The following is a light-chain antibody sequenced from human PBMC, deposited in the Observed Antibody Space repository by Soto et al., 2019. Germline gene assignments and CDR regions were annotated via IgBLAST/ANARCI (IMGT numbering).Light chain of an antibody. V-gene: IGKV3-15*01. Sequence: EIVMTQSPATLSVSPGERATLSCRASQSVSSNLAWYQQKPGQAPRLLIYGASTRATGNRARFSGSGSGTEFTLTITSLQSRDFAVYDGHQYNNWPRTFGQGTKVEIK. CDR3: HQYNNWPRT. J-gene: IGKJ1*01. CDR2: GAS. CDR1: QSVSSN.